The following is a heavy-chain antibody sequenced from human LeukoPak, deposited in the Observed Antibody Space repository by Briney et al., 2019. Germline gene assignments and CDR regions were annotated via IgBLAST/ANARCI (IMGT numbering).Heavy chain of an antibody. CDR1: GGSITSYY. Sequence: PSETLSLTCTVSGGSITSYYWSWIRQPPGKGLEWIGYIYYSGSTNYNPSLKSQVTISVDTSKNQFSLKLSSVTAADTAVYYCARVDDFWSGHYCYGMDVWGQGTTATVSS. J-gene: IGHJ6*02. D-gene: IGHD3-3*01. V-gene: IGHV4-59*01. CDR3: ARVDDFWSGHYCYGMDV. CDR2: IYYSGST.